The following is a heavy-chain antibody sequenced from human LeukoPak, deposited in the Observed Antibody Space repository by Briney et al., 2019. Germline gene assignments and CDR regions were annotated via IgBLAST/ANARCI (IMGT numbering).Heavy chain of an antibody. CDR2: IYHSGST. CDR1: GRYISSSNW. D-gene: IGHD6-19*01. J-gene: IGHJ4*02. CDR3: ATYKPQWLGFDY. V-gene: IGHV4-4*02. Sequence: SGTLSLTCAVSGRYISSSNWWSWVRQPPGKGLEWIGEIYHSGSTNYNPSLKSRVTISVDKSKNQFSLKLSSVTAADTAVYYCATYKPQWLGFDYWGQGTLVTVSS.